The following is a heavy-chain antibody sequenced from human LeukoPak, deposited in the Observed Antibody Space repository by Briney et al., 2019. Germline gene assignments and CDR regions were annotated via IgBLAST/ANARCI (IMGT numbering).Heavy chain of an antibody. V-gene: IGHV1-8*01. D-gene: IGHD3-22*01. CDR3: ARDTTIYYDSSGYYSTPDAFDI. CDR2: MNPNSGNT. Sequence: GASVKVSCKASGYTFTSYDINWVRQATGQGLEWMGWMNPNSGNTGYAQKFQGRVTMTRNTSISTAYMELNSLRAEDTAVYYCARDTTIYYDSSGYYSTPDAFDIWGQGTMVTVSS. J-gene: IGHJ3*02. CDR1: GYTFTSYD.